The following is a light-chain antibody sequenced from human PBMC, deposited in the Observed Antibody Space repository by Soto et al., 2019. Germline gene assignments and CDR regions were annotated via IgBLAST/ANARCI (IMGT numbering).Light chain of an antibody. V-gene: IGLV8-61*01. Sequence: QTVVTQEPSFSVSPGRTVTLTCGWSSGSVSTSYYPSWYQQTPGQAPRTLIYNTNTRSSGVPDRFSGSILGNKAALTITGAQADDESDYYCVLYMSSGTLVFGGGTKLTVL. CDR1: SGSVSTSYY. CDR3: VLYMSSGTLV. J-gene: IGLJ3*02. CDR2: NTN.